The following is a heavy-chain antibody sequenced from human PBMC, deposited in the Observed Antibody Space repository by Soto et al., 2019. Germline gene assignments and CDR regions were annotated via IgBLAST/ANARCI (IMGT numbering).Heavy chain of an antibody. Sequence: ASVKVSCKASGYTFTGYYMHWVRQAPGQGLEWMGWINPNSGGTNYAQKFQGWVTMTRDTSISTAYMELSSVTAADTAVYYCASSYYYNSNNYYPFDYWGQGTLVTVSS. CDR2: INPNSGGT. CDR3: ASSYYYNSNNYYPFDY. J-gene: IGHJ4*02. V-gene: IGHV1-2*04. CDR1: GYTFTGYY. D-gene: IGHD3-22*01.